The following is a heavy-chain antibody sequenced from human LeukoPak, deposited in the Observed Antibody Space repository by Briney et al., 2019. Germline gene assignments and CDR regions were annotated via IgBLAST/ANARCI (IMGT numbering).Heavy chain of an antibody. CDR1: GGSVSSGSY. Sequence: SETLSLTCTVSGGSVSSGSYWSWIRQPPGRGLEWIGYIYYSGSTNYNPSLQSRVTISVDTSKSQFSLKLSSVTAADTAVYYCARATYDSSVHFDYWGQGTLVTVSS. J-gene: IGHJ4*02. D-gene: IGHD3-22*01. V-gene: IGHV4-61*01. CDR2: IYYSGST. CDR3: ARATYDSSVHFDY.